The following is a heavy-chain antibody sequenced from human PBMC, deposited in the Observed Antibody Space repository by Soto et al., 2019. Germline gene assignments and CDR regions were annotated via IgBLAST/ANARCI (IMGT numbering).Heavy chain of an antibody. CDR1: GFTFSSYA. CDR3: AREPMYYYGSGSLY. D-gene: IGHD3-10*01. J-gene: IGHJ4*02. V-gene: IGHV3-30-3*01. CDR2: ISYDGSNK. Sequence: QVQLVESGGGVVQPGRSLRLSCAASGFTFSSYAMHWVRQAPGKGLEWVAGISYDGSNKYYADSVKGRFTISRDNSKNTRYLQMNSLRAEDTAVYYCAREPMYYYGSGSLYWGQGTLVTVSS.